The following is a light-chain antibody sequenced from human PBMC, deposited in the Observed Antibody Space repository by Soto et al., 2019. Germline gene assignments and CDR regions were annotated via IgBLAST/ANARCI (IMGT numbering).Light chain of an antibody. CDR2: RAS. CDR1: QGIGSS. V-gene: IGKV3-11*01. Sequence: EIVLTQSPATLSLSPCEIATLSCRAIQGIGSSLAWYQQQPGQAPRLLIFRASDRPTAIPDRFSGSGFGTDFTLTISSLEPEYVAVYYCQHSYNGATFGPGTKVDVK. CDR3: QHSYNGAT. J-gene: IGKJ3*01.